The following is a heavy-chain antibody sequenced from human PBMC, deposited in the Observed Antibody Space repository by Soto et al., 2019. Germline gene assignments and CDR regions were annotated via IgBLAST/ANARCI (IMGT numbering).Heavy chain of an antibody. CDR3: ARDASGPFDY. Sequence: GSLRLSCSVAGFTVSDSMSWVRQAPGKGLECVSFIHSDGSTHYTDSVRGRFTISRDNSKNTLYLQMDRLRVDDTAVYFGARDASGPFDYWGQGTLVTVSS. J-gene: IGHJ4*02. D-gene: IGHD6-19*01. CDR1: GFTVSDS. CDR2: IHSDGST. V-gene: IGHV3-53*01.